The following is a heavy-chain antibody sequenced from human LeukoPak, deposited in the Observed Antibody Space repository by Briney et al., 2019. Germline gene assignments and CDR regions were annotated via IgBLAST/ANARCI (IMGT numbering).Heavy chain of an antibody. V-gene: IGHV4-59*08. D-gene: IGHD3-22*01. Sequence: ASETLSLTCTVSGGSISSYYWSWIRQPPGKGLEWIGYISYSGSTNYNPSLKSRLTISADTSKNQFSLKLNSVTAADTAVYYCARRTSHYYYASDCWGQGTPVTVSS. CDR1: GGSISSYY. CDR2: ISYSGST. CDR3: ARRTSHYYYASDC. J-gene: IGHJ4*02.